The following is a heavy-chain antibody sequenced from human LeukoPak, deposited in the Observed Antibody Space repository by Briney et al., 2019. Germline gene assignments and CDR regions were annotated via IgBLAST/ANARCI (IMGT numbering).Heavy chain of an antibody. J-gene: IGHJ6*03. D-gene: IGHD1-26*01. CDR2: IYPSGRT. CDR3: AREGWVYYYYYYMDV. V-gene: IGHV4-4*07. CDR1: GDSISSYY. Sequence: SETLSLTCTVSGDSISSYYWSWIRQPAGKGLQWIGRIYPSGRTNYNPSLKSRVTMSVDTSKNQFSLKLSSVTAADTAVYYCAREGWVYYYYYYMDVWGKGTTVTISS.